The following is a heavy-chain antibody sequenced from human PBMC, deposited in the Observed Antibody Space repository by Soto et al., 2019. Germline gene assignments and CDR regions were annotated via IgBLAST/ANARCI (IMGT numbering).Heavy chain of an antibody. D-gene: IGHD3-22*01. Sequence: QVPLVQSGDEVGQPGSSVKVSCKASGGTFSRHAISWVRQAPGQGLEWMGGIIPIFGTANHAQKFQGRVTIIADESTSTVYMELSSLRSEDTAMYYCARGWGYDSNAYYYAYWGQGTLVIVSS. CDR2: IIPIFGTA. CDR1: GGTFSRHA. V-gene: IGHV1-69*01. CDR3: ARGWGYDSNAYYYAY. J-gene: IGHJ4*02.